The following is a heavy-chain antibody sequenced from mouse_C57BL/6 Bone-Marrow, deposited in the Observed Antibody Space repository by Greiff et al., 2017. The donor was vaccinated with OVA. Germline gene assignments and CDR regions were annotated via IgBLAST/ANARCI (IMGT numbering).Heavy chain of an antibody. V-gene: IGHV1-81*01. D-gene: IGHD2-4*01. Sequence: QVQLQQSEAELARPGASVKLSCKASGYTFTSYGISWVKQRTGQGLEWIGEIYTRSGNTYYNEKFKGKATLTADKSSSTADMELRSLTSEDSAVYFCARDYDYDWYFDVWGTGTTVTVSS. CDR1: GYTFTSYG. J-gene: IGHJ1*03. CDR3: ARDYDYDWYFDV. CDR2: IYTRSGNT.